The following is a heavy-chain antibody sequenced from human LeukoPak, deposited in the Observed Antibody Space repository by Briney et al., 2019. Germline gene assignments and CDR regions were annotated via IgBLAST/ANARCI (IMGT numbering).Heavy chain of an antibody. Sequence: GGSLRLSCAASGFTFSSYAMHWVRQAPGKGLEWVAVISYDGSNKYYADSVKGRSTISRDNSKNTLYLQMNSLRAEDTAVYYCARDGSSSGLDYWGQGTLVTVSS. V-gene: IGHV3-30-3*01. CDR1: GFTFSSYA. D-gene: IGHD6-6*01. J-gene: IGHJ4*02. CDR2: ISYDGSNK. CDR3: ARDGSSSGLDY.